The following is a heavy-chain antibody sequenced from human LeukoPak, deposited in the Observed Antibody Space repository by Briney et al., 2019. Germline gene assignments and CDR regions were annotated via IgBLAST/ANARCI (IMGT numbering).Heavy chain of an antibody. CDR3: ARVHRSEYSSSFWFDY. V-gene: IGHV3-21*01. J-gene: IGHJ4*02. Sequence: GGSLRLSCAASGFTFSSYSMNWVRRAPGKGLEWVSSISSSSSYIYYADSVKGRFTISRDNAKNSMYLQMNSLRAEDTAVYYCARVHRSEYSSSFWFDYWGQGTLVTVSS. D-gene: IGHD6-6*01. CDR2: ISSSSSYI. CDR1: GFTFSSYS.